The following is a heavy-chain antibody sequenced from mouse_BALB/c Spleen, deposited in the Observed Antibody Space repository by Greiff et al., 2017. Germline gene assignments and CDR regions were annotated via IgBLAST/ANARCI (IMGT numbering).Heavy chain of an antibody. J-gene: IGHJ3*01. V-gene: IGHV1-9*01. CDR1: GYTFSSYW. CDR3: ARSLLNYYGTPAY. CDR2: ILPGSGST. Sequence: QVQLKESGAELMKPGASVKISCKATGYTFSSYWIEWVKQRPGHGLEWIGEILPGSGSTNYNEKFKGKATFTADKSSNTAYLQLRSLTSEDSAVYYCARSLLNYYGTPAYWGQGTLVTVSA. D-gene: IGHD1-2*01.